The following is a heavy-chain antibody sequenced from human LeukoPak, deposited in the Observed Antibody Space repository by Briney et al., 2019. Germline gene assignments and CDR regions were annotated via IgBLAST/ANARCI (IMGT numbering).Heavy chain of an antibody. CDR1: GGSISSYY. CDR3: ARAKGSGSYFEYYFDY. Sequence: KPSETLSLTCTVSGGSISSYYWSWIRQPAGKGLEWIGRIYTSGSTNYNPSLKSRVTMSVDTSKNQFSLKLSSVTAADTAVYYCARAKGSGSYFEYYFDYWGQGTLVTVSS. V-gene: IGHV4-4*07. J-gene: IGHJ4*02. D-gene: IGHD3-10*01. CDR2: IYTSGST.